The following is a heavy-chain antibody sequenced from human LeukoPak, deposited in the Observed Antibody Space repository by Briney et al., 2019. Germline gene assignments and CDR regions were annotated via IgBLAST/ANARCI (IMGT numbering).Heavy chain of an antibody. D-gene: IGHD3-22*01. CDR3: ARDYYYDPPNDAFDI. J-gene: IGHJ3*02. V-gene: IGHV3-66*01. CDR1: GFTVSSNY. CDR2: IYSGGST. Sequence: GGSLRLSCAASGFTVSSNYMSWVRQAPGKGLEWVSVIYSGGSTYYADSVKGRFTISRDNSKNTLYLQMNSLRAEDTAVYYCARDYYYDPPNDAFDIWGQGTMVTVSS.